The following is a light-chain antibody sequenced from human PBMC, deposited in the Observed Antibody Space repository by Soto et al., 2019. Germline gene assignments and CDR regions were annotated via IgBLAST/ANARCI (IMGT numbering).Light chain of an antibody. CDR3: QQYNNWPPYI. V-gene: IGKV3-15*01. CDR2: GAS. Sequence: EIVMMQSPATLSVSPGERATLSCRASQSVSSNLAWYQQKPGQAPRLLIYGASTRATGIPARFSGSGSGTEFTLTISSLQSEDFAVYYCQQYNNWPPYIFGQGTKLEIK. CDR1: QSVSSN. J-gene: IGKJ2*01.